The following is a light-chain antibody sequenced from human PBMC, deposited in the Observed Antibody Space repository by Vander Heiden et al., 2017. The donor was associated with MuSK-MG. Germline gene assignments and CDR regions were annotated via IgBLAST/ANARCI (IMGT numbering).Light chain of an antibody. CDR1: QSVLYSSNNKNY. CDR3: QQEDSTPFT. J-gene: IGKJ3*01. Sequence: DIMMTQSPDSLAVSLGERATINCKSSQSVLYSSNNKNYLAWYQQKPGQPPKLLIYWASTRESGVPDRFSGSGSGTDFTLTISSLQAEDVAVYYCQQEDSTPFTFGHGTKVDIK. CDR2: WAS. V-gene: IGKV4-1*01.